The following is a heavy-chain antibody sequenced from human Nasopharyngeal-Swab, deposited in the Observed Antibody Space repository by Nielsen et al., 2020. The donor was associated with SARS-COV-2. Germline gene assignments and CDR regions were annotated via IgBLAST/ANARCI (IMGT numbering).Heavy chain of an antibody. D-gene: IGHD1-26*01. CDR2: IYWDDDK. CDR3: AHSGGRVGTTDFDY. CDR1: AFSLSTTGTG. V-gene: IGHV2-5*02. Sequence: SGPTLVKPTQALTLTCTFSAFSLSTTGTGVGWVRQPPGKGLERLALIYWDDDKRYNPSLKSRLTITKDTSNDQVILTMTNMDPVDTATYYCAHSGGRVGTTDFDYWGQGTLVSVSS. J-gene: IGHJ4*02.